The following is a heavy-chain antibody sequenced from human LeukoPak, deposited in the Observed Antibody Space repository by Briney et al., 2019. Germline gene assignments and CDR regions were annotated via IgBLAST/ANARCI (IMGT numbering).Heavy chain of an antibody. V-gene: IGHV3-48*02. D-gene: IGHD4-23*01. CDR3: VREGIYGGNSDPDY. J-gene: IGHJ4*02. CDR1: GFTFSSCS. Sequence: GGSLRLSCAASGFTFSSCSMNWFRQAPGKGLEWVSYISSGSHPIYHADSVKGRFTISRDNAKNSLYLQMNSLRDEDTAVYYCVREGIYGGNSDPDYWGQGTLVTVSS. CDR2: ISSGSHPI.